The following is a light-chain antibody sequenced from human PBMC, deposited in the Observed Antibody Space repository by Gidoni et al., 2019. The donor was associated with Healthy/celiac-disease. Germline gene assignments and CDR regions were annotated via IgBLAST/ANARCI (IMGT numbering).Light chain of an antibody. J-gene: IGKJ5*01. CDR2: DAS. V-gene: IGKV3-11*01. Sequence: EIVLTQSPATLSLSPGERATLPCRASQSVSSHLAWYQQKPGQAPRLLIDDASNRATGIPARFSGSGSGTDFTLTISSLEPEDFAVYYCQQRSNWPPITFGQGTRLEIK. CDR3: QQRSNWPPIT. CDR1: QSVSSH.